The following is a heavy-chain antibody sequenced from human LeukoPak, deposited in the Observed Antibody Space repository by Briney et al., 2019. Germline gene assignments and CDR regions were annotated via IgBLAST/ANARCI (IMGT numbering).Heavy chain of an antibody. CDR2: IYHSGST. J-gene: IGHJ3*02. CDR1: GYFISSGYY. Sequence: PSETLSLTCAVSGYFISSGYYWDWIRQPPGKGLEWIGSIYHSGSTYYNPSLKSRDTISVDTSKNQFSLKLSSVTAADTAVYYCARHEDAFDIGGQGTMVTVSS. V-gene: IGHV4-38-2*01. CDR3: ARHEDAFDI.